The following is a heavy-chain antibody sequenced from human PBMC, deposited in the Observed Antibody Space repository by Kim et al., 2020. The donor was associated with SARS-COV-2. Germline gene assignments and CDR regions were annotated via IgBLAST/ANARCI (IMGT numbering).Heavy chain of an antibody. V-gene: IGHV3-48*01. J-gene: IGHJ6*02. CDR2: SSSTL. Sequence: SSSTLYYADSVKGRFTISRDNAKNSLYLQMNSLGAEDTAVYYCASLYGMDVWGQGTTVTVSS. CDR3: ASLYGMDV.